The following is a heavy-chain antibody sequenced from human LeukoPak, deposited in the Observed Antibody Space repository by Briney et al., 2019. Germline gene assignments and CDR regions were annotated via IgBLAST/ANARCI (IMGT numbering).Heavy chain of an antibody. J-gene: IGHJ6*03. Sequence: GGSLRLSCAASGFTFSGSAMHWVRQASGKGLEWVGRIRSKANSYATAYAASVKGRFTISRDDSKNTAYLQMNSLKTEDTAVYYCTRPYCSGGSCYSRYYYYYYMDVWGKGTTVTVSS. CDR2: IRSKANSYAT. V-gene: IGHV3-73*01. CDR1: GFTFSGSA. CDR3: TRPYCSGGSCYSRYYYYYYMDV. D-gene: IGHD2-15*01.